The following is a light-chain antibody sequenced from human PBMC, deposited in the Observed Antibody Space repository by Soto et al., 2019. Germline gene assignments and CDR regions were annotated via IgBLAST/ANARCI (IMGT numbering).Light chain of an antibody. CDR1: SSDVGGYNF. Sequence: QSALTQPRSVSGSPGQSVTISCTGTSSDVGGYNFVSWYQQHPNKAPKLIIYDVSQRPSGVPDRFSASKSGNTASLTISGLQAEDEADYYCCSYARGSRAFGGGTKLTVL. CDR3: CSYARGSRA. CDR2: DVS. V-gene: IGLV2-11*01. J-gene: IGLJ3*02.